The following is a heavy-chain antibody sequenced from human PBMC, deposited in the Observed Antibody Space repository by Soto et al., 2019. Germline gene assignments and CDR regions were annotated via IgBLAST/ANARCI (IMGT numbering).Heavy chain of an antibody. Sequence: SVKVSCKASGGTFSSYAISWVRQAPGQGLEWMGGIIPIFGTANYAQKFQGRVTITADESTSTAYMELSSLRSEDTAVYYCASRYYYGSGSYYGNDAFDIWGQGTMVTASS. CDR1: GGTFSSYA. CDR3: ASRYYYGSGSYYGNDAFDI. D-gene: IGHD3-10*01. J-gene: IGHJ3*02. CDR2: IIPIFGTA. V-gene: IGHV1-69*13.